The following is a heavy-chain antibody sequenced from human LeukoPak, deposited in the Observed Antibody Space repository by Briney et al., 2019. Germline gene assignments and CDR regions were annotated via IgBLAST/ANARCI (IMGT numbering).Heavy chain of an antibody. CDR2: VSGSGDRI. Sequence: GGSLRLSCAASGFTSSSYALNWVRQAPGKGLEWVATVSGSGDRIYHADSVKGRFTISRDNSKNTIYLQMNSLRAEDTALYYCAKAAAAPGFDFWGQGTLVTVSS. J-gene: IGHJ4*02. CDR3: AKAAAAPGFDF. D-gene: IGHD6-13*01. CDR1: GFTSSSYA. V-gene: IGHV3-23*01.